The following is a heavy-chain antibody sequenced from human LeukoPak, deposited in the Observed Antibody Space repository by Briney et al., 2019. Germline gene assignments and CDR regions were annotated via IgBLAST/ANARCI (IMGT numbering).Heavy chain of an antibody. CDR2: IYTSGST. D-gene: IGHD3-22*01. J-gene: IGHJ6*03. CDR1: GGSISSYY. CDR3: ARRSGYYSTPYYYYYMDV. Sequence: SETLSLTCTVSGGSISSYYWSWIRQPAGKGLEWIGRIYTSGSTDYNPSLKSRVTMSVDTSKNQFSLKLSSVTAADTAVDYCARRSGYYSTPYYYYYMDVWGKGTTVTVSS. V-gene: IGHV4-4*07.